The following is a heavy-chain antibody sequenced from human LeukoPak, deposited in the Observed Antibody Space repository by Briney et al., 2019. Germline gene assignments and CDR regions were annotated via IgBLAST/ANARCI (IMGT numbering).Heavy chain of an antibody. D-gene: IGHD2/OR15-2a*01. Sequence: SETLSLTCTVSGGSISSYYWSWIRQPPGKGLEWIGYISYSGSTNYNPSLKGRVTISLDTSKNQFSLKLSSVTAADTAVYYCAGHHPRNTVDFWGQGTLVTVSS. CDR2: ISYSGST. V-gene: IGHV4-59*08. J-gene: IGHJ4*02. CDR3: AGHHPRNTVDF. CDR1: GGSISSYY.